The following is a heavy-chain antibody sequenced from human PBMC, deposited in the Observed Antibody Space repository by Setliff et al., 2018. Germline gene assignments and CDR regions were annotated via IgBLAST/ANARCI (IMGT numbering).Heavy chain of an antibody. CDR3: ARVDIVVVPAAYYFDY. Sequence: PGGSLRLSCAASGFTFSSYSMNWVRQAPGKGLEWVSYISSSSSTIYYAASVKGRFTISRDNAKNSLYLQMNSLRAEDTAVYYCARVDIVVVPAAYYFDYWGQGTLVTVSS. CDR2: ISSSSSTI. V-gene: IGHV3-48*01. D-gene: IGHD2-2*03. CDR1: GFTFSSYS. J-gene: IGHJ4*02.